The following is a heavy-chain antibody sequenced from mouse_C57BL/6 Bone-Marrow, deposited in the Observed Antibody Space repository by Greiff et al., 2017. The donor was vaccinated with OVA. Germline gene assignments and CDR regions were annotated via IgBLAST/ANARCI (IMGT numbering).Heavy chain of an antibody. V-gene: IGHV1-52*01. Sequence: QVQLQQPGAELVRPGSSVKLSCKASGYTFTSYWMHWVKQRSIQGLEWIGNIDPSDSETHFNQKFKDKATLTVDEAFSTAYMQLSSLTSEDYAVYYCARWDGYAYYFDYWGQGTTLTVSS. CDR2: IDPSDSET. CDR1: GYTFTSYW. J-gene: IGHJ2*01. D-gene: IGHD2-2*01. CDR3: ARWDGYAYYFDY.